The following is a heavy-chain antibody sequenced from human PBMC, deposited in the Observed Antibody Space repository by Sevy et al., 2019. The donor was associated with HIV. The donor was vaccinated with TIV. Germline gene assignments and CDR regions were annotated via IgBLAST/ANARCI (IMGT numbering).Heavy chain of an antibody. J-gene: IGHJ4*02. Sequence: GESLKISCAASGFTFSSYSMNWVRQAPGKGLEWVSSISSSSSYIYYADSVKGRFTISRDNAKNSLYLQMNSLRAEDTAVYYCARDPPGVRDGYNTYYWGQGTLVTVSS. D-gene: IGHD5-12*01. CDR1: GFTFSSYS. CDR3: ARDPPGVRDGYNTYY. V-gene: IGHV3-21*01. CDR2: ISSSSSYI.